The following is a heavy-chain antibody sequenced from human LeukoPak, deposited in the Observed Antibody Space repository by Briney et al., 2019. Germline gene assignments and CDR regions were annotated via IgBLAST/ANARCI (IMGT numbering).Heavy chain of an antibody. V-gene: IGHV3-66*01. J-gene: IGHJ5*01. CDR3: AKGGYSGHEFDF. Sequence: PGGSLRLSCAASGFIVSDNYMSWVRQAPGKGLEWLAVIYGGNSTYYAASVKGRFTISRDTSKNTLYLQMNSPTVEDTAVYYCAKGGYSGHEFDFWGQGALVTVSS. CDR2: IYGGNST. D-gene: IGHD5-12*01. CDR1: GFIVSDNY.